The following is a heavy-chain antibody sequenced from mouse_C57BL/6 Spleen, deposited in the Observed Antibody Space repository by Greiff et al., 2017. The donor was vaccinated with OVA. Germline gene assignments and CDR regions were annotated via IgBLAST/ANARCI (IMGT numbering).Heavy chain of an antibody. V-gene: IGHV10-1*01. Sequence: EVQRVESGGGLVQPKGSLKLSCAASGFSFNTYAMNWVRQAPGKGLEWVARIRSKSNNYATYYADSVKDRFTISRDDSESMLYLQMNNFKTEETAMYYCVRTFYYDYDEEYYAMDYWGQGTSVTVSS. CDR3: VRTFYYDYDEEYYAMDY. CDR1: GFSFNTYA. J-gene: IGHJ4*01. D-gene: IGHD2-4*01. CDR2: IRSKSNNYAT.